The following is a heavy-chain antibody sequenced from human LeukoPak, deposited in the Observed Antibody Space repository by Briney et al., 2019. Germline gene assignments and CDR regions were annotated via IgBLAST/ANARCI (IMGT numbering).Heavy chain of an antibody. D-gene: IGHD6-19*01. CDR2: ISWNSGSI. J-gene: IGHJ4*02. CDR3: AKENSRGWY. Sequence: GRSLRLSCAASGFTFDDYAMHWVRQAPGKGLEWVSGISWNSGSIGYADSVKGRFTISRDNAKNSLYLQMNSLRAEDMALYYCAKENSRGWYWGQGTLVTVSS. V-gene: IGHV3-9*03. CDR1: GFTFDDYA.